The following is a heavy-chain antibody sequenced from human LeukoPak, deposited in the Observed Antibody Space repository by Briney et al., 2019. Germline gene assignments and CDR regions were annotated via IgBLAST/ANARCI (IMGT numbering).Heavy chain of an antibody. CDR1: GFTFSSYG. CDR2: ISGSSGRT. Sequence: GGSLRLSCVVSGFTFSSYGMSWVRQAPGKGLEWVSLISGSSGRTYYADSVKGRFTISRDISKNTLYLQMNSLRAEDTAIYYCAKREYCSSTSCPHYFDYWGQGTLVTVSS. CDR3: AKREYCSSTSCPHYFDY. V-gene: IGHV3-23*01. D-gene: IGHD2-2*01. J-gene: IGHJ4*02.